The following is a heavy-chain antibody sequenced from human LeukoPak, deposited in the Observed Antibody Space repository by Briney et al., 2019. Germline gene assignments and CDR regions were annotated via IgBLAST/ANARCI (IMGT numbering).Heavy chain of an antibody. Sequence: PSETLSLTCAVYGGSFSGYYWSWIRQPPGKGLEWIGEINHSGSTNYNPSLKSRVTISVDTSKNQFSLKQSSVTAADTAVYYCARGKYSSSWYGIFSRWFDPWGQGTLVTVSS. D-gene: IGHD6-13*01. CDR2: INHSGST. V-gene: IGHV4-34*01. J-gene: IGHJ5*02. CDR1: GGSFSGYY. CDR3: ARGKYSSSWYGIFSRWFDP.